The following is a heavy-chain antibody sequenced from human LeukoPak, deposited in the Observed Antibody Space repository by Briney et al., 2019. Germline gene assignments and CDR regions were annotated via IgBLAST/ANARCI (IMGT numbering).Heavy chain of an antibody. CDR2: ISYDGSNK. Sequence: GGSLRLSCAASGFTFSSYGMHWVRQAPGKGLEWVAVISYDGSNKYYADSVKGRFTISRDNSKNTLYLQMNSQRAEDTAVYYCAKAYYDFWSGYLFDFGGQGTLGTVSS. J-gene: IGHJ4*02. CDR3: AKAYYDFWSGYLFDF. V-gene: IGHV3-30*18. CDR1: GFTFSSYG. D-gene: IGHD3-3*01.